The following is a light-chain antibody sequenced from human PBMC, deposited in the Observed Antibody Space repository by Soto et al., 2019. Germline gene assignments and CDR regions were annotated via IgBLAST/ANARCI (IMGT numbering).Light chain of an antibody. V-gene: IGKV1-9*01. CDR1: QGIASF. CDR2: SAT. J-gene: IGKJ2*01. Sequence: DIQLTQSPSFLAASVGDRVTITCRASQGIASFLAWYQQKPGKAPKLLIYSATTLQTGVSSRFSGSRSGPAFTLKISSLQPEDFATYYCQQLNSYPYTFAQGTKLEIK. CDR3: QQLNSYPYT.